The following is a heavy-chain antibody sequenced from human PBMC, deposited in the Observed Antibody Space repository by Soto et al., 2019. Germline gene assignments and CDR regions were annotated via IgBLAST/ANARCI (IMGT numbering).Heavy chain of an antibody. CDR1: RFTFSSYS. Sequence: KTGGSLRLSCAASRFTFSSYSMNWVRQAPGKGLEWVSSISSSSSYIYYADSVTGRFTISRDNAKNSLYLQMNSLRDEDTAVYYCARDKSSSARGWFDTCGQGTLVTVCS. CDR3: ARDKSSSARGWFDT. CDR2: ISSSSSYI. D-gene: IGHD6-6*01. J-gene: IGHJ5*02. V-gene: IGHV3-21*01.